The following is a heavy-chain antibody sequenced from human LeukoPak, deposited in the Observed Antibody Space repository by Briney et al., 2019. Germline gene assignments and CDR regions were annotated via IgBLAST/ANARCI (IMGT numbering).Heavy chain of an antibody. CDR3: ARGIYGSGSYYNVFDWFDP. J-gene: IGHJ5*02. D-gene: IGHD3-10*01. V-gene: IGHV5-51*01. Sequence: GESLKISCKGSGYSFTSYWIGWVCQMPGKGLEWMGIIYPGDSDTRYSPSFQGQVTISADKSISTAYLQWSSLKASDTAMYYCARGIYGSGSYYNVFDWFDPWGQGTLVTVSS. CDR2: IYPGDSDT. CDR1: GYSFTSYW.